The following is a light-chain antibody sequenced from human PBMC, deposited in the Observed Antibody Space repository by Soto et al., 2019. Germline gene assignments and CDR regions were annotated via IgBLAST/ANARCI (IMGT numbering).Light chain of an antibody. J-gene: IGKJ5*01. CDR3: QQYGTPRSVT. Sequence: EIVLTQSPGTLSLSPGEEATLSCRASQSVDGNYLALYRQKPCQTPRLIIYGASGRADGIPHRFSGSGFGTDFTLTISNVEPEDFAVYYCQQYGTPRSVTFGQGTRLEI. CDR2: GAS. V-gene: IGKV3-20*01. CDR1: QSVDGNY.